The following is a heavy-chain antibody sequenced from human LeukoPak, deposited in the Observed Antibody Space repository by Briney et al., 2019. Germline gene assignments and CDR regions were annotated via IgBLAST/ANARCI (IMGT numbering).Heavy chain of an antibody. V-gene: IGHV1-2*02. CDR3: ARDLRRFGELLGAFDI. CDR2: LNPSNNGA. D-gene: IGHD3-10*01. CDR1: GYTFTDHY. J-gene: IGHJ3*02. Sequence: ASVKVSCKASGYTFTDHYIHWVRQAPGQGFEWMGWLNPSNNGANYAQKLQGRVTMTTDTSTSTAYMELRSLRSDDTAVYYCARDLRRFGELLGAFDIWGQGTMVTVSS.